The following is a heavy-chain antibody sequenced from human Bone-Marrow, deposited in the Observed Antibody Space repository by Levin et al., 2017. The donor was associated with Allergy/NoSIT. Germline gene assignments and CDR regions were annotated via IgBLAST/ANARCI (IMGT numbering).Heavy chain of an antibody. CDR1: GYSFPAYW. CDR3: ASRGEGDAFDI. Sequence: ASVKVSCKASGYSFPAYWIAWVRQMPGKGLEWMGIIYPGDSDTTYSPYFQGQVSMSVDKSISTAYLQWRSLKASDSAMYYCASRGEGDAFDIWGQGTMVTVSA. CDR2: IYPGDSDT. J-gene: IGHJ3*02. D-gene: IGHD3-16*01. V-gene: IGHV5-51*01.